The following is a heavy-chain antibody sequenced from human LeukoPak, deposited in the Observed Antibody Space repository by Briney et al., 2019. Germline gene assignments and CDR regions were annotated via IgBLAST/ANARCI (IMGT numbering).Heavy chain of an antibody. D-gene: IGHD3-10*01. Sequence: PSETLSLTCAVYGGYFRGYYWGGIRQPPGKGLEWIGEINHSGSTNYNPSLKSRVTISVDTSKNQFYLKLSSVTDADTAVYYCARGQYYGSASYYHFRFVSSVGYWGQGTLVTVSS. CDR1: GGYFRGYY. J-gene: IGHJ4*02. CDR2: INHSGST. V-gene: IGHV4-34*01. CDR3: ARGQYYGSASYYHFRFVSSVGY.